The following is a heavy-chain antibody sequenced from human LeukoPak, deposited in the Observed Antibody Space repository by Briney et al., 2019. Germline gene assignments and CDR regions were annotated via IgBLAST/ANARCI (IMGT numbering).Heavy chain of an antibody. J-gene: IGHJ4*02. V-gene: IGHV3-49*04. CDR1: GFTFGGYA. Sequence: PGRSLRLSCTASGFTFGGYAMSWVRKAPGKGLGWVAFIRSKAYGGTTEYAASVKGRFTISRDDSKSIAYLQMNSLKTEDTAVYYCTRARDIAALDYWGQGTLVTVSS. CDR3: TRARDIAALDY. CDR2: IRSKAYGGTT. D-gene: IGHD6-6*01.